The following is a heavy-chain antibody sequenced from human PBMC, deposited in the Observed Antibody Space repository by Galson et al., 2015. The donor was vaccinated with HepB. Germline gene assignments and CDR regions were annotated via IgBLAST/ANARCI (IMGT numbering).Heavy chain of an antibody. CDR2: AYHSGGT. D-gene: IGHD3-10*01. Sequence: SETLSPTCAVSGDSISNDRWWSWVRQPPGEGLEWIGEAYHSGGTNYRPSLKSRVTIPVDKSKNQFSLKLTSVTAADTAVYYCARAKEGRGYFDYWGQGTLVTVSS. CDR3: ARAKEGRGYFDY. V-gene: IGHV4-4*02. J-gene: IGHJ4*02. CDR1: GDSISNDRW.